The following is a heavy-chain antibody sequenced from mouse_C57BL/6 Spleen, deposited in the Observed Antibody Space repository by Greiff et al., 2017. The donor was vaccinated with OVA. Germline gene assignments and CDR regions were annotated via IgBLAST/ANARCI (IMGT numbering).Heavy chain of an antibody. Sequence: DVMLVESGGGLVQPGGSLSLSCAASGFTFTDYYMSWVRQPPGKALEWLGFIRNKANGYSTEYSASVKGRFTISRDNSHSILYLQMNALRAEDSATYYCARDRVYYGYLDYWGQGTTLTVSS. D-gene: IGHD2-1*01. V-gene: IGHV7-3*01. CDR2: IRNKANGYST. J-gene: IGHJ2*01. CDR1: GFTFTDYY. CDR3: ARDRVYYGYLDY.